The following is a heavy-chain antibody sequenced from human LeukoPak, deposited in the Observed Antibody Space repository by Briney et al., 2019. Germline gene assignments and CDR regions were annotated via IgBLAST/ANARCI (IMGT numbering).Heavy chain of an antibody. Sequence: ASGKVSCKASGYTFTSYYMHWVRQAPGQGLEWMGIINPSGGSTSYAQKFQGRVTMTRDTSTSTVYMELSSLRSEDTAVYYCARDGVPTSHYYYDSSGYSDYWGQGNLVTVSS. CDR1: GYTFTSYY. V-gene: IGHV1-46*01. CDR2: INPSGGST. J-gene: IGHJ4*02. CDR3: ARDGVPTSHYYYDSSGYSDY. D-gene: IGHD3-22*01.